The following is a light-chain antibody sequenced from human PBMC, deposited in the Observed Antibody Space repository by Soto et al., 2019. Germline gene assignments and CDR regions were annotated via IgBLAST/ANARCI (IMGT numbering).Light chain of an antibody. V-gene: IGKV1-39*01. CDR3: QQSYSSPPLFT. CDR2: AAS. J-gene: IGKJ3*01. Sequence: DIQMTQSPSSLSASVGDRVTITCRASQSISRHLNWYQQKPGRAPNLLIYAASSLQSGVPSRFSGSGSGTDFNLTVSSLQPEDFATYYCQQSYSSPPLFTFGHGNKVD. CDR1: QSISRH.